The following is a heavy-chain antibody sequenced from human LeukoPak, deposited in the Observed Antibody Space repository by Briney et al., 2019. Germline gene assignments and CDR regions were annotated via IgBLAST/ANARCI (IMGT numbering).Heavy chain of an antibody. Sequence: ASVKVSCKASGGTFSSYAISWVRQAPGQGLEWMGGIIPIFGTANYAQKFQGRVTITADESTSTAYMELSSLRSEDTAVYYCARAGAASVGVLDPWGQGTLVTVSS. J-gene: IGHJ5*02. CDR1: GGTFSSYA. CDR2: IIPIFGTA. CDR3: ARAGAASVGVLDP. D-gene: IGHD1-26*01. V-gene: IGHV1-69*13.